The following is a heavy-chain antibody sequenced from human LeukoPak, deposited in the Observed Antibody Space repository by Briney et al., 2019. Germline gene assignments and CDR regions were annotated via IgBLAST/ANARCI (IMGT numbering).Heavy chain of an antibody. CDR2: ISGSGGNT. CDR3: VRESESSGWYDY. D-gene: IGHD6-19*01. CDR1: GFTFSSYT. V-gene: IGHV3-23*01. J-gene: IGHJ4*02. Sequence: GGSLRLSCAASGFTFSSYTMSWVRQAPGKGLEWVSTISGSGGNTYYADSVKGRFTISRDNSKNSLYLQMNSLRSDDTALYYCVRESESSGWYDYWGQGTLVTVSS.